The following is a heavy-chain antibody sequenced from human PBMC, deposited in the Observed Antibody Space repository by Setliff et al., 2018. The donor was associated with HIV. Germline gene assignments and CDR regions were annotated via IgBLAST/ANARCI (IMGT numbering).Heavy chain of an antibody. Sequence: SETLSLTCTVSGGSISSYYWSWIRQPPGKGLEWIGYIYYSGSTNYNPSLKSRVTISVETSKNQFSLKLSSVTAADTAVYYCARLHSSSRIYAFDIWGQGTMVTVSS. V-gene: IGHV4-59*01. D-gene: IGHD6-13*01. J-gene: IGHJ3*02. CDR1: GGSISSYY. CDR2: IYYSGST. CDR3: ARLHSSSRIYAFDI.